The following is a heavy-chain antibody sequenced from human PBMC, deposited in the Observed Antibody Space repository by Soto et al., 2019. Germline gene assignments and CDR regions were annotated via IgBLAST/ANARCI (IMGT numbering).Heavy chain of an antibody. CDR3: ARDGPMDRAFDI. D-gene: IGHD3-10*01. V-gene: IGHV1-18*01. Sequence: ASVNVSCNASGYTFTSYCISWVRQAPGQGLEWMGWISAYNGNTNYAQKLQGRVTMTTDTSTSTAYMELRSLRSDDTAVYYCARDGPMDRAFDIWGQGTMVTVSS. J-gene: IGHJ3*02. CDR1: GYTFTSYC. CDR2: ISAYNGNT.